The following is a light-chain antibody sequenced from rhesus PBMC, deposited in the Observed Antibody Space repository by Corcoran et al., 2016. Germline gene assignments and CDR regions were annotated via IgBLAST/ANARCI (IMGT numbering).Light chain of an antibody. V-gene: IGLV2-32*01. J-gene: IGLJ1*01. CDR3: GSYAGSYSYI. CDR1: SSDIGGYNY. CDR2: EVS. Sequence: QAALTQPRSVSGSPGQSVTISCTGTSSDIGGYNYVSWYQQHPGTAPKLMIYEVSKRPSGVSDRFSVSKSGNTASLTISGLQADSEADYSFGSYAGSYSYISGYGTRLTVL.